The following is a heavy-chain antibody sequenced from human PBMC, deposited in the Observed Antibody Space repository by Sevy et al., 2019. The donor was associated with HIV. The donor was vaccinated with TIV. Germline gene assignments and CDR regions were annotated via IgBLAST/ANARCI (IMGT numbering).Heavy chain of an antibody. CDR3: AIVRPCGGDCYFFDS. D-gene: IGHD2-21*02. CDR2: IIPRLGLA. V-gene: IGHV1-69*10. Sequence: ASVKVSCKASGGSLSNYGMNWVRQAPGQGLEWMGGIIPRLGLANYGQQFQGRFTITADESTRTMYMEVKSLKSEDTGVYYCAIVRPCGGDCYFFDSWGQGTLVTVSS. J-gene: IGHJ4*02. CDR1: GGSLSNYG.